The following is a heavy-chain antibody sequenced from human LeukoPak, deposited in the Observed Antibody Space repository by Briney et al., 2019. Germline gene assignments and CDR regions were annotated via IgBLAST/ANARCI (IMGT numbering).Heavy chain of an antibody. CDR2: ISGSGGST. CDR1: GFTFSSYA. V-gene: IGHV3-23*01. D-gene: IGHD3-16*01. Sequence: PGGSLRLSCAASGFTFSSYAMSWVRQAPGKGLEWVSAISGSGGSTYYADSVKGRFTISRDNSKNTLYLQMNSLRAEDTAVYYCAKGGRSYGYGVWGRYCFDYWGQGTLVTVSS. CDR3: AKGGRSYGYGVWGRYCFDY. J-gene: IGHJ4*02.